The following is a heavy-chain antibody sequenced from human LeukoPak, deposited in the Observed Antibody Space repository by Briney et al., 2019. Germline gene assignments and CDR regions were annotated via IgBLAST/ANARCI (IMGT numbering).Heavy chain of an antibody. CDR2: IIPIFGTA. Sequence: GASVKVSCKASGGTFSSYAISWVRQAPGQGLEWMGGIIPIFGTANYAQTFQGRVTITTDESTSTAYMELSSLRSEDTAVYYCARDTGITGTTWFDPWGQGTLVTVSS. V-gene: IGHV1-69*05. J-gene: IGHJ5*02. CDR1: GGTFSSYA. CDR3: ARDTGITGTTWFDP. D-gene: IGHD1-7*01.